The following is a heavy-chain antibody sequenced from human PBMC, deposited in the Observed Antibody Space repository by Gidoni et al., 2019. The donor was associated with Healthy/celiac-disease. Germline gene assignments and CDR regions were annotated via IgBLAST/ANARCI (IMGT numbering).Heavy chain of an antibody. J-gene: IGHJ3*02. CDR2: IYHSGST. D-gene: IGHD5-18*01. CDR3: ARAPSGVDTAVDAFDI. Sequence: QLQLQESGSGLVKPSQTLSLPCAVSGGSISSGGYAWSWIRQPPGKGLEWIGYIYHSGSTYYNTSVKSRVTISVDRSKNQFSLKMSSVTAADTAVYYCARAPSGVDTAVDAFDIWGQGTMVTVSS. CDR1: GGSISSGGYA. V-gene: IGHV4-30-2*01.